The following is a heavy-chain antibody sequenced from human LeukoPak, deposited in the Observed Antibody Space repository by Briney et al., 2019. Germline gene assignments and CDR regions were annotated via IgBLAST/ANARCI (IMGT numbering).Heavy chain of an antibody. CDR3: AKDIVVVTAIDLYYYYYGMDV. J-gene: IGHJ6*02. CDR1: GFTFSSYG. CDR2: ISYDGSNK. D-gene: IGHD2-21*02. Sequence: GGSLRLSCAASGFTFSSYGMHWVRQAPGKGLEWVAVISYDGSNKYYADSVKGRFTISRDNSKNTLYLQMNGLRAEDTAVYYCAKDIVVVTAIDLYYYYYGMDVWGQGTTVTVSS. V-gene: IGHV3-30*18.